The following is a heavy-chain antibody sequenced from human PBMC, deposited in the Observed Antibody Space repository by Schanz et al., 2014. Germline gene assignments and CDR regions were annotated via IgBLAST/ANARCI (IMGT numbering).Heavy chain of an antibody. CDR1: GFTFSNYA. CDR3: AKQVAYGGDFQ. V-gene: IGHV3-30*04. D-gene: IGHD2-21*02. Sequence: VQLVESGGCLVQPGGSLRLSCAASGAASGFTFSNYAMHWVRQSPGKGLEWVAVISYDEATKHYADSVKGRFTISRDNSRNTLYMQMNSLRAEDTAVYYCAKQVAYGGDFQWGQGTLVTVSS. J-gene: IGHJ4*02. CDR2: ISYDEATK.